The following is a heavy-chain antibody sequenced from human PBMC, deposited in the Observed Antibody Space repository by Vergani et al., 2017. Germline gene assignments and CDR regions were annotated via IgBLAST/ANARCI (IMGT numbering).Heavy chain of an antibody. CDR2: IRYDGSNK. D-gene: IGHD6-19*01. CDR1: GFTFSSYG. V-gene: IGHV3-30*02. Sequence: QVQLVESGGGVVQPGGSLRLSCAASGFTFSSYGMHWVRQAPGKGLEWVAFIRYDGSNKYYADSVKGRFTISRDNSKNTLYLQMNSLRVEDTAVYYCAKDSSGWYSPVYWGQGTLVTVSS. J-gene: IGHJ4*02. CDR3: AKDSSGWYSPVY.